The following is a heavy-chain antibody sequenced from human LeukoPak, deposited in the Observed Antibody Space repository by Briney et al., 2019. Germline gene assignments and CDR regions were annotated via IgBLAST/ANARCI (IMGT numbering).Heavy chain of an antibody. Sequence: EASVKVSCKASGGTFSSYAISWVRQAPGQGLEWMGGIIPIFGTANYAQKFQGRVTITADESTSTAYMELSSLRSEDTAVYYWASLYGWGSYNFDYGGRGPLVTVS. D-gene: IGHD3-10*01. J-gene: IGHJ4*02. CDR3: ASLYGWGSYNFDY. CDR1: GGTFSSYA. CDR2: IIPIFGTA. V-gene: IGHV1-69*13.